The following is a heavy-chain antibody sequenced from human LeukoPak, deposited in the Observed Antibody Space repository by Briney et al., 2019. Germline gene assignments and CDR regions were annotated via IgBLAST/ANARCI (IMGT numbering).Heavy chain of an antibody. V-gene: IGHV4-34*01. CDR2: INHAGST. CDR1: GGSFSGYY. CDR3: ARGWYNYGSKTDS. D-gene: IGHD3-10*01. Sequence: PSETLSLTCAVYGGSFSGYYWSWIRQSPGTELEWIGEINHAGSTNYNPSLMSRVSISANSSNNHFSLRLISVTAADTAVYYCARGWYNYGSKTDSWGQGTLVTVSS. J-gene: IGHJ5*01.